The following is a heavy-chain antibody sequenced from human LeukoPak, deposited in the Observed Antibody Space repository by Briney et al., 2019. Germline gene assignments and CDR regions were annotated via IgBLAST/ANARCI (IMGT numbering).Heavy chain of an antibody. V-gene: IGHV5-51*01. CDR3: ARGGSGSYFVDAFDI. CDR2: IYPGDSDT. D-gene: IGHD3-10*01. J-gene: IGHJ3*02. Sequence: GESLKISCKGSGYSFTSYWIGWVRQMPGKGLEWMGIIYPGDSDTRYSPSFQGQVTISADKSISTAYLQWSSLKASDTAMYYCARGGSGSYFVDAFDIWGQGTMVTVSS. CDR1: GYSFTSYW.